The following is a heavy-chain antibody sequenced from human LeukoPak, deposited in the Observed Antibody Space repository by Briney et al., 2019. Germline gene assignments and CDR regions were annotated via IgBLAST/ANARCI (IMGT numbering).Heavy chain of an antibody. CDR3: ARDSDYDFWSGYRSYWYFDL. CDR2: IYYSGST. CDR1: GGSFSGYY. D-gene: IGHD3-3*01. J-gene: IGHJ2*01. V-gene: IGHV4-34*01. Sequence: KPSETLSLTCAVYGGSFSGYYWSWIRQPPGKGLERIGSIYYSGSTYYNPSLKSRVTISVDTSKNQFSLKLSSVTAADTAVYYCARDSDYDFWSGYRSYWYFDLWGRGTLVTVSS.